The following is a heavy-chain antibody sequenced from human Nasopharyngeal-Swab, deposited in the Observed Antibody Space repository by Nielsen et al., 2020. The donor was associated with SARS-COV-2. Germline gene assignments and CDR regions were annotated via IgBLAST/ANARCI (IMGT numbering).Heavy chain of an antibody. D-gene: IGHD3-9*01. V-gene: IGHV3-30*18. J-gene: IGHJ6*02. CDR1: GFTFSSYG. Sequence: GESLKISCAASGFTFSSYGMHWVRQAPGKGLEWVAVISYDESNKYYADSVKGRFTISRDNSKNTLYLQMNSLRAEDTAVYYCAKDLKYYDILTGYMQISYPRRYYYYGMDVWGQGTTVTVSS. CDR3: AKDLKYYDILTGYMQISYPRRYYYYGMDV. CDR2: ISYDESNK.